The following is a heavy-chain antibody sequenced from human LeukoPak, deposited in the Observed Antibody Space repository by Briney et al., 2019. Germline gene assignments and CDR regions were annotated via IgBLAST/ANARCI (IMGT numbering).Heavy chain of an antibody. J-gene: IGHJ4*02. CDR1: GGSITSYY. CDR3: ARGGGGPEL. D-gene: IGHD3-10*01. Sequence: SETLSLTCTVSGGSITSYYWSWIRQPPGKGLERIGHFYYSGSTKYNLSLESRVTISLHTSKSQFSLKLSSVTTADTAVYLCARGGGGPELWGEGTQVTVSS. CDR2: FYYSGST. V-gene: IGHV4-59*01.